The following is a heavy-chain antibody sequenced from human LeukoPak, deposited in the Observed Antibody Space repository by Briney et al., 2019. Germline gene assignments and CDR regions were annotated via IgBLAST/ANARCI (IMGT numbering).Heavy chain of an antibody. CDR1: GITFRSFA. CDR3: TRNPDGRNWFDP. Sequence: GGSLRLSCAASGITFRSFALSWVRQAPGKGLEWVSTISDTTYYADSVRGRFTISRDNRKNTLYLQMSSLRVEDTAMYYCTRNPDGRNWFDPWGQGTLVTVSS. D-gene: IGHD1-14*01. CDR2: ISDTT. J-gene: IGHJ5*02. V-gene: IGHV3-23*01.